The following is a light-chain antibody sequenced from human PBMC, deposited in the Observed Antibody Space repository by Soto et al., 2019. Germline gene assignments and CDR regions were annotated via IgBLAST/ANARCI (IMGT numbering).Light chain of an antibody. CDR3: CSYAGSYTYV. CDR1: SSDVGGYNF. J-gene: IGLJ1*01. CDR2: NVI. V-gene: IGLV2-11*01. Sequence: QSVLTQPRSVSGSPGQSVTISCTGTSSDVGGYNFVSWYQHHPGKAPKLIIYNVIQRPSGAPDRFSASKSDNTASLTISGLQAEDEADYYCCSYAGSYTYVFGTGTKVTVL.